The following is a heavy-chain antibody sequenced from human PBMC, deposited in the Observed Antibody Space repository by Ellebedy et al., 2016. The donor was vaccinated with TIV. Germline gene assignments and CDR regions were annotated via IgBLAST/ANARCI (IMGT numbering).Heavy chain of an antibody. D-gene: IGHD6-19*01. V-gene: IGHV5-51*01. Sequence: KVSCKGSGYTFDTYWIGWVRQMPGKGLEWMGIIYPGDSDTRYSPSFQGQSTIPADRSISTAYLQWSSLKASDTAMYYCARHHSFFRGWYIDYWGQGTLVTVSS. CDR1: GYTFDTYW. CDR3: ARHHSFFRGWYIDY. CDR2: IYPGDSDT. J-gene: IGHJ4*02.